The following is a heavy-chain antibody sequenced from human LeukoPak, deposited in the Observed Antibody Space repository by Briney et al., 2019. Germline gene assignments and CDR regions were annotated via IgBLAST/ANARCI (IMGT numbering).Heavy chain of an antibody. V-gene: IGHV3-7*01. J-gene: IGHJ4*02. CDR2: MNPDGSVK. D-gene: IGHD3-10*01. CDR1: GGSFSGYY. CDR3: ARDPNHGALDY. Sequence: TSETLSLTCAVYGGSFSGYYWSWIRQPPGKGLEWVGDMNPDGSVKAYVDSVKGRFTMSRDNTENSVYLQMNSLRVDDTAVYYCARDPNHGALDYWGQGTLVTVSS.